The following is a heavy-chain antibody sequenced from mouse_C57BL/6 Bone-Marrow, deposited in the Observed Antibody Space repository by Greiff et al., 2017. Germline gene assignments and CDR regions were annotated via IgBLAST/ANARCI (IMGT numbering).Heavy chain of an antibody. CDR1: GYSLTSYL. J-gene: IGHJ2*01. CDR3: EREGLYYFDY. CDR2: FVPSDSYT. D-gene: IGHD3-3*01. V-gene: IGHV1-69*01. Sequence: QVQLKQPGAELVIPAASVKLSCYVSGYSLTSYLCHRLIQRLRQGLLGSGEFVPSDSYTNYNQKLKDKSSLTVDKSSSTAYMQLSSLTSEDSAVYYCEREGLYYFDYWGQGTTLTVS.